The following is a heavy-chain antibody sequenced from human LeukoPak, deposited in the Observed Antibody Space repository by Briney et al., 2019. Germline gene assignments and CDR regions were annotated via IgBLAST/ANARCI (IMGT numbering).Heavy chain of an antibody. D-gene: IGHD4-17*01. V-gene: IGHV4-59*11. CDR3: ARDLVTVTKGFDI. J-gene: IGHJ3*02. CDR2: ISYIGTT. Sequence: SETLSLTCAVSGDSFSSHYWTWIRQPPGRGLEWIGYISYIGTTNYNPSLKSRVTISIDTSKNPFSLKLSSVTTADTAVYYCARDLVTVTKGFDIWGLGTMVSVSS. CDR1: GDSFSSHY.